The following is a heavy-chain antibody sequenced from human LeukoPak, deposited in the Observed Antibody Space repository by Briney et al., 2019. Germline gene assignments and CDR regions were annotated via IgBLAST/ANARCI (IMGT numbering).Heavy chain of an antibody. CDR1: GFTFSSYD. J-gene: IGHJ4*02. Sequence: PGGSLRLSCAASGFTFSSYDMHWVRQATGKGLEWVSAIGTAGDTYYPGSVQGRCTISRDNAKNSLYLQMKSLRDEDTAVYYCARDEPTDAEYWGQGTLVTVSS. D-gene: IGHD4-11*01. CDR3: ARDEPTDAEY. V-gene: IGHV3-13*04. CDR2: IGTAGDT.